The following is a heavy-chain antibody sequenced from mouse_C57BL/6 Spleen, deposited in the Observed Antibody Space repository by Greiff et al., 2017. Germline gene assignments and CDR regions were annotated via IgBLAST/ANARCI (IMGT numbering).Heavy chain of an antibody. Sequence: LQESGPGLVAPSQSLSITCTVSGFSLTSYGVDWVRQPPGKGLEWLGVIWGGGSTNYNSALMFRLSVSKDNSKSQVFLKMNSLQTEDSAMYYCAKRSAYSNYAMDYWGQGPSGTVSS. CDR3: AKRSAYSNYAMDY. V-gene: IGHV2-9*01. D-gene: IGHD2-5*01. CDR2: IWGGGST. J-gene: IGHJ4*01. CDR1: GFSLTSYG.